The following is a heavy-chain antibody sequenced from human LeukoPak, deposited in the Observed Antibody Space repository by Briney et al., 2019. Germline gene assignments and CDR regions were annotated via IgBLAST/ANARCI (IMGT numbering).Heavy chain of an antibody. D-gene: IGHD3-22*01. CDR1: GGSFSGYY. Sequence: SETLSLTCAVYGGSFSGYYWSWIRQPPGKGLEWIGEINHSGSTNYNPSLKSRVTMSVDTSKNQFSLKLSSVTAADTAVYYCARDRSPTYYYDSSGYYPDAFDIWGQGTMVTVSS. V-gene: IGHV4-34*01. CDR2: INHSGST. CDR3: ARDRSPTYYYDSSGYYPDAFDI. J-gene: IGHJ3*02.